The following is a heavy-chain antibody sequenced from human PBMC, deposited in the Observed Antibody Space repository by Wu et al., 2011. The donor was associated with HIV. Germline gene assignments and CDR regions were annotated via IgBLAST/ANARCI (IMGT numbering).Heavy chain of an antibody. CDR3: AGGWRDY. Sequence: EWMGWMNPNSGNTGYAQKFQGRVTMTRNTSISTAYMELSSLRSEDTAVYYCAGGWRDYWGQGTLVTVSS. V-gene: IGHV1-8*01. J-gene: IGHJ4*02. D-gene: IGHD5-12*01. CDR2: MNPNSGNT.